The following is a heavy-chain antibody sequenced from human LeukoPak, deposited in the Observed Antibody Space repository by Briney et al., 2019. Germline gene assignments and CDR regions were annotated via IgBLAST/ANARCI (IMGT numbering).Heavy chain of an antibody. CDR3: ARESDYYDSSGYYSPWFDP. D-gene: IGHD3-22*01. CDR1: GGSISSYY. J-gene: IGHJ5*02. CDR2: IYYSGST. Sequence: PSETLSLTCTVSGGSISSYYWSWIRQPPGKGLGWIGYIYYSGSTNYNPSLKSRATISVDTSKNQFSLKLSSVTAADTAVYYCARESDYYDSSGYYSPWFDPGAREPWSPSPQ. V-gene: IGHV4-59*01.